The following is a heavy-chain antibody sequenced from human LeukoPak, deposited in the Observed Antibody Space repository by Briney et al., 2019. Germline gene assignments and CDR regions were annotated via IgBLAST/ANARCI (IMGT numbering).Heavy chain of an antibody. D-gene: IGHD1-26*01. J-gene: IGHJ4*02. CDR1: GFTFSSYA. CDR2: ISYDGSNK. V-gene: IGHV3-30*04. Sequence: PGGSLRLSCAASGFTFSSYAMHWVRQAPGKGLEWVAVISYDGSNKYYADSVKGRFTISRDNSKNTLYLQMNSLRAEDTAVYYCARDGSIVGATYFDYWGQGTLVTVSS. CDR3: ARDGSIVGATYFDY.